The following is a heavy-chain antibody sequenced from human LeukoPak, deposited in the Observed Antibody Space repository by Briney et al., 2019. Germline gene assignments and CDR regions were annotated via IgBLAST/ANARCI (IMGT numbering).Heavy chain of an antibody. CDR2: ISSGSDYT. CDR1: GFSFSSHG. V-gene: IGHV3-23*01. J-gene: IGHJ4*02. CDR3: ANWIGSSSRDY. Sequence: PGGSLRLSCAASGFSFSSHGMSWVRQAPWKGPEWVSSISSGSDYTFYADSVKGRFTISRDNSKNTLYLQMNSLRAGDTAVYYCANWIGSSSRDYWGQGTLVTVSS. D-gene: IGHD6-6*01.